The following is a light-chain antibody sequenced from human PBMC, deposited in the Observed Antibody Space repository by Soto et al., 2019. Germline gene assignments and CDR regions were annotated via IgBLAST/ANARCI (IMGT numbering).Light chain of an antibody. J-gene: IGLJ1*01. CDR2: SNS. CDR3: AAWDDSLNGYV. V-gene: IGLV1-44*01. Sequence: QSALIQPPSASGTPGQRVTVSCSGGSSNIGSYTVNWYQQLPGAAPKLLIYSNSQRPSGVPDRFSASKSGTSASLVISGLQSEDEAEYYCAAWDDSLNGYVFGPGTKVTVL. CDR1: SSNIGSYT.